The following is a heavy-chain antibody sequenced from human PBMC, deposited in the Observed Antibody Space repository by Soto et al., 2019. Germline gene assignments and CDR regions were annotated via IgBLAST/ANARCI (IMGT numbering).Heavy chain of an antibody. CDR3: AIFWGTVTAAVDDY. CDR1: GFTFSNFG. V-gene: IGHV3-30*03. CDR2: ISYDGNIK. Sequence: QVQLVESGGGVVQPGRSLRLSCAASGFTFSNFGMQWVRQAPGKGLEWVASISYDGNIKYSADSVKGRFTISRDNSKNTLYLQMNSLRSEDTAVYYCAIFWGTVTAAVDDYWGQGTLVTVSS. D-gene: IGHD6-13*01. J-gene: IGHJ4*02.